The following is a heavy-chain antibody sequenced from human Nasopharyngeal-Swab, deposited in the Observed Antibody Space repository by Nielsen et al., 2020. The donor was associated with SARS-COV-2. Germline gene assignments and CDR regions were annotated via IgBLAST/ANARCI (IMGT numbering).Heavy chain of an antibody. CDR3: ARGRSSSREDYFDY. Sequence: GGSLRLSCAASGFTFSSYGMHWVRQAPGKGLEWVAVIWYDGSNKYYADSVKGRFTISRDNSKNTLYLQMNSLRAEDTAVYYCARGRSSSREDYFDYWGQGTLVTVSS. CDR2: IWYDGSNK. CDR1: GFTFSSYG. V-gene: IGHV3-33*01. J-gene: IGHJ4*02. D-gene: IGHD6-13*01.